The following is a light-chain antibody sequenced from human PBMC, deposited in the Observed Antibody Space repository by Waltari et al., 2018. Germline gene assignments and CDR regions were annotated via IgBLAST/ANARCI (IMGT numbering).Light chain of an antibody. CDR3: QHYYTTPPT. CDR1: QGISFY. Sequence: DIQMTQSPSSLSASIGDRVTITCRTSQGISFYLNWYQQKPGQAPKLLIYRASTLQCGVPDSFSGSGSGTDFTLSISSLQAEDLATYYCQHYYTTPPTFGHGTKVDIK. V-gene: IGKV1-39*01. CDR2: RAS. J-gene: IGKJ3*01.